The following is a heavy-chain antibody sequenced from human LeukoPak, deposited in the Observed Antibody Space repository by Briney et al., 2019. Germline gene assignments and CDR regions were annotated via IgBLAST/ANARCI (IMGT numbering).Heavy chain of an antibody. V-gene: IGHV3-23*01. J-gene: IGHJ4*02. Sequence: GGSLRLSCAASGFTFSSYAMSWVRQAPGKGLQWVSTISGSGGSTFYADSVKGRFNISRDNSKNTLYLQMNSLRAEDTAVYYCAKGRGYCSGGSCYSDYWGRGTLVTVSS. CDR1: GFTFSSYA. CDR2: ISGSGGST. CDR3: AKGRGYCSGGSCYSDY. D-gene: IGHD2-15*01.